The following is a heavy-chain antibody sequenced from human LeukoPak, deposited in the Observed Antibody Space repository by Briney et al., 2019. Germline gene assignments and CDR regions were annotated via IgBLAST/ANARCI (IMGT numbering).Heavy chain of an antibody. V-gene: IGHV4-34*01. CDR3: ARRLTDNWFDP. D-gene: IGHD7-27*01. Sequence: GTLRLSCAASGFTFSSYGMSWIRQPPGKGLEWIGEINHSGSTNYNPSLKSRVTISVDTSKNQFSLKLSSVTAADTAVYYCARRLTDNWFDPWGQGTLVTVSS. J-gene: IGHJ5*02. CDR1: GFTFSSYG. CDR2: INHSGST.